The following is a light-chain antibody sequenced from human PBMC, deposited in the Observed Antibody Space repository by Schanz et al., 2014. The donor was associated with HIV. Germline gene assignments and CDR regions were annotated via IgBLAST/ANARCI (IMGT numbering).Light chain of an antibody. Sequence: QSALTQPASVSGSPGQSITISCTGTTSDVGGYDHVSWYQQHPGKAPKLMICDVDTRPSGISDRFSGSKSGNTASLTISGLRAEDEADYSCTSYTNAATWVFGGGTKLTVL. CDR3: TSYTNAATWV. V-gene: IGLV2-14*03. CDR1: TSDVGGYDH. CDR2: DVD. J-gene: IGLJ3*02.